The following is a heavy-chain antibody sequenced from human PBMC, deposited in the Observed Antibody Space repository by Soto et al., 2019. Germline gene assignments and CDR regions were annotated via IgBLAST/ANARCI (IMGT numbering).Heavy chain of an antibody. J-gene: IGHJ6*02. CDR3: ARDPSYGDYSYYGMDV. D-gene: IGHD4-17*01. CDR2: IYYSGKT. Sequence: QVQLQESGPGLVKPSQTLSLTCTVSGGSINSGGYYWSWIRQHPGKGLEWIGSIYYSGKTYYSPSLKCRVTISVDTSKNHFSLRLSSLTAADTAVYYCARDPSYGDYSYYGMDVWGQGTTVTVSS. V-gene: IGHV4-31*03. CDR1: GGSINSGGYY.